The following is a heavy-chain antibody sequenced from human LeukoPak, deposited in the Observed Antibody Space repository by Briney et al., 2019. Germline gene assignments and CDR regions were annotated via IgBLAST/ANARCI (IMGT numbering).Heavy chain of an antibody. J-gene: IGHJ3*02. CDR3: AKSTVTTTAAFDI. V-gene: IGHV3-23*01. CDR1: GFTFNNFD. D-gene: IGHD4-17*01. CDR2: ITGTGST. Sequence: GGSLRLSCAASGFTFNNFDMNWVRQAPGKGLEWVSAITGTGSTYYADSVRGRFTISRDISTAILFLQMNSLRGEDTALYYCAKSTVTTTAAFDIWGRGTVVTISS.